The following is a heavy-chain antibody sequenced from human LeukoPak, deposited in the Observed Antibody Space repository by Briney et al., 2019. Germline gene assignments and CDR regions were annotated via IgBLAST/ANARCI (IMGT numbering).Heavy chain of an antibody. Sequence: ASVKVSCKASGGTFSSYAISWVRQAPGQGLEWMGGIIPIFGTANYAQKFQGRVTITADESTSTAYMELSSLRSEDTAVYYCAGHPPLWAENNNWFDPWGQGTLVTVSS. J-gene: IGHJ5*02. D-gene: IGHD2/OR15-2a*01. V-gene: IGHV1-69*13. CDR3: AGHPPLWAENNNWFDP. CDR1: GGTFSSYA. CDR2: IIPIFGTA.